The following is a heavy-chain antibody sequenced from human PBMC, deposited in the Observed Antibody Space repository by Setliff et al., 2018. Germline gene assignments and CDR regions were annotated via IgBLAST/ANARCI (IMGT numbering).Heavy chain of an antibody. D-gene: IGHD2-2*01. J-gene: IGHJ4*02. CDR2: ISHGVST. Sequence: PSETLSLTCTVSGASVTSFDYYWSWIRQPPGKGLEYIGHISHGVSTSYSPSLTGRLSISADTSKNQFSLKLTSVTAADTAVYYCARTHCTTTSCFYFHYWGQGTVVTVSS. CDR1: GASVTSFDYY. CDR3: ARTHCTTTSCFYFHY. V-gene: IGHV4-30-4*01.